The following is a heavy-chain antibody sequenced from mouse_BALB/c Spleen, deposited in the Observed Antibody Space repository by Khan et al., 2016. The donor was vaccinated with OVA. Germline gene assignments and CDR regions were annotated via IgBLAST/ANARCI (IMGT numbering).Heavy chain of an antibody. V-gene: IGHV9-3*02. CDR2: INTNTGEP. D-gene: IGHD1-1*01. CDR1: GYTFTNYG. J-gene: IGHJ2*02. CDR3: AKEITSLFDY. Sequence: QIQLVQSGPELKKPGETVKISCKASGYTFTNYGMNWVKQAPGKGFKWMGWINTNTGEPTYAEEFKGRFVFSLETSANTAYLQINNLKNEDTATYFWAKEITSLFDYWGQGTSLTVSS.